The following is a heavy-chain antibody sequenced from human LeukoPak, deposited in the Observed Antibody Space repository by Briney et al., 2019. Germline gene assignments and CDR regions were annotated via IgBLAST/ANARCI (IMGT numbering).Heavy chain of an antibody. D-gene: IGHD2-2*01. V-gene: IGHV3-74*01. CDR3: VRGYCSSSSCLSRFADY. CDR2: ISSDGRTT. CDR1: GFTFSSYW. Sequence: GGSLRHSCAASGFTFSSYWMHWVRQAPGTGLVWVSRISSDGRTTTYADSVKGRCTISRDNAKNTLCLEMNSLRAEDTALYYCVRGYCSSSSCLSRFADYWGQGTLVTVSS. J-gene: IGHJ4*02.